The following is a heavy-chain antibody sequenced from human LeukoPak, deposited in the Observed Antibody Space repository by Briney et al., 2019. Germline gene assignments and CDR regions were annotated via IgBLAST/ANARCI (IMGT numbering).Heavy chain of an antibody. D-gene: IGHD3-3*01. CDR2: ITGSGGST. CDR1: GFTFSSYG. J-gene: IGHJ4*02. CDR3: AKARGNTYYDFWSGYLG. V-gene: IGHV3-23*01. Sequence: QAGGSLRLSCAASGFTFSSYGMSWVRQAPGKGLEWVSGITGSGGSTYYADSVKGRFTISRDNSKNTLYLQMNSLRAEDTAVYYCAKARGNTYYDFWSGYLGWGQGTLVTVSS.